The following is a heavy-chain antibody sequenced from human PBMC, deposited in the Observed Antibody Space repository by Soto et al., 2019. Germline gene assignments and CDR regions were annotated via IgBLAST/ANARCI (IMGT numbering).Heavy chain of an antibody. CDR3: AKENGETRGAFPVYFYYCLDV. CDR1: GFTFSSYV. D-gene: IGHD2-21*01. J-gene: IGHJ6*02. Sequence: EMQLLESGGGLVHPGGSLRLSCAASGFTFSSYVMHWVRQAPGKGLEWVSTIIVSGGSTYYADSVKGRFTISRDNSKKMLYLQMNSLRAEDTALYYCAKENGETRGAFPVYFYYCLDVWGQGTAVTVSS. V-gene: IGHV3-23*01. CDR2: IIVSGGST.